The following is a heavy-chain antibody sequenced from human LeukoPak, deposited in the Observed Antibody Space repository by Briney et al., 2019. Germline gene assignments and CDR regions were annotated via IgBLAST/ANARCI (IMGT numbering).Heavy chain of an antibody. CDR3: AREHCSSTSCLQTFDY. J-gene: IGHJ4*02. CDR1: GGSFSGYY. Sequence: SETLSLTCAVYGGSFSGYYWSWIRQPPGKGLEWIGEINHSGSTNYNPSLKSRVTISVDTSKNQFSLKLSSVTAADTAVYYCAREHCSSTSCLQTFDYWGQGTLVTVFS. V-gene: IGHV4-34*01. D-gene: IGHD2-2*01. CDR2: INHSGST.